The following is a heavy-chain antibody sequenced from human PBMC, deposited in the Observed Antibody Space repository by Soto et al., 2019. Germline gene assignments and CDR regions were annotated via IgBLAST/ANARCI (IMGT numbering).Heavy chain of an antibody. CDR3: AKDPSSPYCSTGSCYSDY. CDR2: ITGSGGGT. CDR1: GFTFSSYA. D-gene: IGHD2-15*01. V-gene: IGHV3-23*01. Sequence: HPGGSLRLSCVASGFTFSSYAMSWVRQAPGRGLEWVSAITGSGGGTYYADSVKGRFTISRDNSKNTLYLQMNSLRAEDTAVYYCAKDPSSPYCSTGSCYSDYWGQGTLVTVSS. J-gene: IGHJ4*02.